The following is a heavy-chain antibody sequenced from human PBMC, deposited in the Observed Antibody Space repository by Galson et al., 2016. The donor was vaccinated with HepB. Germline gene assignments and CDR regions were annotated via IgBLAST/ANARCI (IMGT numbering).Heavy chain of an antibody. V-gene: IGHV4-34*01. D-gene: IGHD3-16*01. CDR3: AIDYDQVAFDM. CDR2: INHSGST. J-gene: IGHJ3*02. Sequence: SETLSLTCAVYGGPSGAYSWTWIRQSPGKGLEWIGEINHSGSTNYNPSPKSRVTISADTSKKQFSLKLNSVTAADTAVYYCAIDYDQVAFDMWGQGTKVTVSS. CDR1: GGPSGAYS.